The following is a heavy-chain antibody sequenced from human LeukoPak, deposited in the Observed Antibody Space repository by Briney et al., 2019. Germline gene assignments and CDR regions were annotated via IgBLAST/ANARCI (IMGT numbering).Heavy chain of an antibody. CDR1: GYTLTELS. CDR2: FDPEDGET. CDR3: AITDGRGLYFDY. V-gene: IGHV1-24*01. D-gene: IGHD3-16*01. Sequence: ASVKVSCKVSGYTLTELSMHWVRQAPGKGLEWMGGFDPEDGETIYAQKFQGRVTMTEDTSTDTAYMELSSLRSEDTAVYYCAITDGRGLYFDYWGQGTLVTVSS. J-gene: IGHJ4*02.